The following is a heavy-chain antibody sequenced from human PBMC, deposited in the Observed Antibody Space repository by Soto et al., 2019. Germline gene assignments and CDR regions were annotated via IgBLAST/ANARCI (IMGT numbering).Heavy chain of an antibody. Sequence: GGSLRLSCAASGFTFSDYYMSWIRQAPGKGLEWVSYISSGGTTIYYADSVKGRFTISRDNAKNSLYLQINSLRAEDTAVYYCARARSMPRVWFDPWGQGTLVTVSS. D-gene: IGHD2-2*01. CDR3: ARARSMPRVWFDP. CDR2: ISSGGTTI. V-gene: IGHV3-11*01. J-gene: IGHJ5*02. CDR1: GFTFSDYY.